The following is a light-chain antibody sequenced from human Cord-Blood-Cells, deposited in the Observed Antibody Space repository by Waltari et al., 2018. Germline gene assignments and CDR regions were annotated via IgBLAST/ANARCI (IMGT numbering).Light chain of an antibody. V-gene: IGKV3-11*01. J-gene: IGKJ5*01. Sequence: ILLTQSPATLALSPGEIATLSCRASQSVSSYLACYQQKPGQAPRLLIYDASNRATGIPARFSGSGSGTDFTLTISSLEPEDFAVYYCQQRSNWPPITFGQGTRLEIK. CDR3: QQRSNWPPIT. CDR1: QSVSSY. CDR2: DAS.